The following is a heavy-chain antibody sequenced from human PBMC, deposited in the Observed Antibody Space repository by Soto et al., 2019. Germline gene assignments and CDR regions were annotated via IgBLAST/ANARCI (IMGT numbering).Heavy chain of an antibody. J-gene: IGHJ5*02. D-gene: IGHD2-15*01. Sequence: QLQLQESGSGLVKPSQTLSLTCAVSGGSISSGGYSWSWIRQPPGKGLEWIGYIYHSGSTYYNPXXKSRVTIPVDXXKXQXXLKLSSVTAADTAVYYCARAARVVAAPRGFRWFDPWGQGTLVTVSS. CDR2: IYHSGST. V-gene: IGHV4-30-2*01. CDR1: GGSISSGGYS. CDR3: ARAARVVAAPRGFRWFDP.